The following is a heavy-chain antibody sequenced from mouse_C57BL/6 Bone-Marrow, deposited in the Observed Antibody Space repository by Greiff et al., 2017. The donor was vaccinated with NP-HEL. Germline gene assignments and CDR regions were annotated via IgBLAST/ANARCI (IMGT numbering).Heavy chain of an antibody. J-gene: IGHJ1*03. D-gene: IGHD1-1*01. V-gene: IGHV1-81*01. CDR1: GYTFTSYG. Sequence: VKLQESGAELARPGASVKLSCKASGYTFTSYGISWVKQRTGQGLEWIGEIYPRSGNTYYNEKFKGKATLTADKSSSTAYMGLRSLTSEDSAVYFCAGYYGSSFYWYFDVWGTGTTVTVSS. CDR2: IYPRSGNT. CDR3: AGYYGSSFYWYFDV.